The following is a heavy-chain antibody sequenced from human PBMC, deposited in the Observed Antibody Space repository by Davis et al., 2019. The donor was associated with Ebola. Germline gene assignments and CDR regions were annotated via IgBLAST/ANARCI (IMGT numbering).Heavy chain of an antibody. J-gene: IGHJ4*02. CDR1: GYTFTGYY. Sequence: SVKVSCKASGYTFTGYYLHWVRQAPGQGLDWMGGIIPVFGIPKYAQKFQGRVTITADESTSTAYMELSSLRSEDTAVYYCARDSYSDGSGYFFEQSHWGQGTLVTVSS. CDR2: IIPVFGIP. V-gene: IGHV1-69*13. CDR3: ARDSYSDGSGYFFEQSH. D-gene: IGHD3-22*01.